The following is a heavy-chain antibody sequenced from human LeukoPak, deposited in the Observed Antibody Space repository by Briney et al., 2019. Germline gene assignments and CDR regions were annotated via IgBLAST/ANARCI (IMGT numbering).Heavy chain of an antibody. V-gene: IGHV3-7*01. CDR2: IKQDGSEK. CDR1: GFTFSNYW. Sequence: GGSLTLSCVGSGFTFSNYWMTWVRHAPGGGLEWVANIKQDGSEKYYGDSVKGRFTISRDNAKNSLYLQMNSLRVEDTAVYYCPRSPLYGMDVWGQGTTVTVAS. J-gene: IGHJ6*02. CDR3: PRSPLYGMDV.